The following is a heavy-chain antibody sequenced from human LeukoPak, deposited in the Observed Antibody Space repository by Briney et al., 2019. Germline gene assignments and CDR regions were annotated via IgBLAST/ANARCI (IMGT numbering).Heavy chain of an antibody. V-gene: IGHV4-61*02. Sequence: PSETLSLTCTVSGGSISSGSYYWSWIRQPAGKGLEWIGRIYTSGSTNYNPSLKSRVTISVDTSKNQFSLKLSSVTAADTAVYYCARGSSTVNMNWGQGTLVTVSS. CDR2: IYTSGST. J-gene: IGHJ4*02. CDR3: ARGSSTVNMN. D-gene: IGHD2/OR15-2a*01. CDR1: GGSISSGSYY.